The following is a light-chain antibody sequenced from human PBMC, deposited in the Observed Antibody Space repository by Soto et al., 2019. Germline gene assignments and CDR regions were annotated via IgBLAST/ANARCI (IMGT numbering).Light chain of an antibody. V-gene: IGKV1-5*03. Sequence: DIQMTQFPSTLSASVGDRVTITCRASQNIETWLAWYQQKPGKAPKLMIYKASSLEGGVPSRFSGSGSGTEFTLTISSLQSDDFATYYCQQYINRWTFGEGTEVEIK. J-gene: IGKJ1*01. CDR3: QQYINRWT. CDR2: KAS. CDR1: QNIETW.